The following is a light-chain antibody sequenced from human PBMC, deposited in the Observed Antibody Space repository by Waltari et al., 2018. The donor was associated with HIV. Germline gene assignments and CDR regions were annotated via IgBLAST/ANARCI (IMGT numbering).Light chain of an antibody. CDR2: DDN. Sequence: QSVLTQPPSASGTPGQRVTISCSGSTSHLGKNYFSWFQQFPGSAPKLLIYDDNKRPSGIPDRFSGSKSGTSATLGITGLQTGDEADYYCGTWDNSLSASVLFGGGTTLTVL. V-gene: IGLV1-51*01. CDR3: GTWDNSLSASVL. J-gene: IGLJ2*01. CDR1: TSHLGKNY.